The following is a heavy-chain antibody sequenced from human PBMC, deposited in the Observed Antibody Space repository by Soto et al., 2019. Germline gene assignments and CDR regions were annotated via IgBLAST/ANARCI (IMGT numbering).Heavy chain of an antibody. CDR2: INGNDGST. D-gene: IGHD1-26*01. CDR1: GDTFTSYY. CDR3: ARGPGMGAPDY. Sequence: ASVKVSCKASGDTFTSYYMHWVRQAPGQGLEWLGIINGNDGSTTYSQKFQDRVTMTRDTSTSTVYMDLSSLRFEDTAMYYCARGPGMGAPDYWGQGILVTVSS. J-gene: IGHJ4*02. V-gene: IGHV1-46*03.